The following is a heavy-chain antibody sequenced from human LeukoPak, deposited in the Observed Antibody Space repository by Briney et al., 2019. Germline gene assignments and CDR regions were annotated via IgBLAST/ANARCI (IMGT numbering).Heavy chain of an antibody. D-gene: IGHD2-15*01. J-gene: IGHJ2*01. CDR2: INPSGGST. CDR3: ARAPGGYCSGGSCYIIYRYWYFDL. Sequence: GASVKVSCKASGYTFTGYYMHWVRQAPGQGLEWMGIINPSGGSTSYAQKFQGRVTMTRDTSTSTVYMELSSLRSEDTAVYYCARAPGGYCSGGSCYIIYRYWYFDLWGRGTLVTVSS. CDR1: GYTFTGYY. V-gene: IGHV1-46*01.